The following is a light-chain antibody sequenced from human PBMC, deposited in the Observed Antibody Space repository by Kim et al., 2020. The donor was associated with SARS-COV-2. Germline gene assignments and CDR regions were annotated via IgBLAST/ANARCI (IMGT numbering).Light chain of an antibody. J-gene: IGKJ5*01. V-gene: IGKV1-5*01. CDR2: DAS. Sequence: ASVGDRVTITGRASQSISIWLAWYQQKPGKAPKVLIYDASSLESGVPSRFSGSVSGTEFTLTISSLQPDDFATYYCQQYNSYPITFGQGTRLDIK. CDR1: QSISIW. CDR3: QQYNSYPIT.